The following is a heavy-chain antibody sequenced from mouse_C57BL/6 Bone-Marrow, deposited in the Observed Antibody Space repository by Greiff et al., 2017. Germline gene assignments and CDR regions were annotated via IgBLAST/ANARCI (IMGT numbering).Heavy chain of an antibody. D-gene: IGHD1-1*01. Sequence: QVQLQQPGAELVKPGASVKLSCKASGYTFTSYWMHWVKQRPGQGLEWIGMIHPNSGSTNYNEKFKSKATLTVDKSSSTAYMQLSSLTSEDSAVYYCARPNYDGSRFDYWGQGTTLTVSS. CDR3: ARPNYDGSRFDY. CDR1: GYTFTSYW. J-gene: IGHJ2*01. V-gene: IGHV1-64*01. CDR2: IHPNSGST.